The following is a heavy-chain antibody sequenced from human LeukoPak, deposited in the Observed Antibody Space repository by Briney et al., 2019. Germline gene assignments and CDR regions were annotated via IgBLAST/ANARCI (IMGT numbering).Heavy chain of an antibody. V-gene: IGHV5-51*01. CDR3: ARLGPTTTVTEPAEYFQH. Sequence: GESLKISCKGSGYSFPSYWIGWVRQMSGKGLESMAIIYPGDSDTRYSPSFQGQVTISADKSISTAYLQWSSLKASDTAMYYCARLGPTTTVTEPAEYFQHWGQGTLVTVSS. D-gene: IGHD4-17*01. J-gene: IGHJ1*01. CDR2: IYPGDSDT. CDR1: GYSFPSYW.